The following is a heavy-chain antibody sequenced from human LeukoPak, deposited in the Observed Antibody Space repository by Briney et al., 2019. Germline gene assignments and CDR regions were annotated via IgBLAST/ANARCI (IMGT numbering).Heavy chain of an antibody. CDR1: GFTFSSYA. D-gene: IGHD3-22*01. Sequence: GGSLRLSCSASGFTFSSYAMHWVRQAPGKGLEYVSAISSNGGSTYYADSVKGRFTIPRDNSKNTLYLQMSSLRAEDTAVYYCVKDRVITMIVGDLRDWGQGTLVTVSS. V-gene: IGHV3-64D*06. CDR2: ISSNGGST. J-gene: IGHJ4*02. CDR3: VKDRVITMIVGDLRD.